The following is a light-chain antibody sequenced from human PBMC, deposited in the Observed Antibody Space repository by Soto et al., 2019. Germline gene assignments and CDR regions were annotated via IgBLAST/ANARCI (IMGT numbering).Light chain of an antibody. Sequence: PATLSVSPGERATLSCRASQSVSSNLAWYQQKPGQAPRLLIYGASSRATGIPVRFSGSGSGTDFTLTISRLEPEDFAVYYCQKYGSSPTWTFGQGTKVDI. J-gene: IGKJ1*01. CDR1: QSVSSN. CDR2: GAS. V-gene: IGKV3-20*01. CDR3: QKYGSSPTWT.